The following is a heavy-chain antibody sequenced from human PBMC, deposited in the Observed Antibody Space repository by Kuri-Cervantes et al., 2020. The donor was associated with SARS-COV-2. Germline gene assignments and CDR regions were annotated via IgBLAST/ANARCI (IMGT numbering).Heavy chain of an antibody. D-gene: IGHD3-3*01. CDR2: INSDGSST. J-gene: IGHJ5*02. CDR3: AGFSNLEWFPP. Sequence: GESLKISCAASGFTFSSYWMHWVRQAPGKGLVWVSRINSDGSSTSYADSVKGRFTISRDNAKNTLYLQMNSLRAEDTAVYYCAGFSNLEWFPPWGQGTLVTVSS. CDR1: GFTFSSYW. V-gene: IGHV3-74*01.